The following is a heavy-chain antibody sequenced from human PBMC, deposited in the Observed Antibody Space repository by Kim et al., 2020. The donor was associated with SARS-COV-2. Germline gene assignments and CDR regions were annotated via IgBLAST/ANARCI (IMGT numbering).Heavy chain of an antibody. J-gene: IGHJ4*02. Sequence: GGSLRLSCAASGFTFSSYLMSWVRQAPGKGLDWVANIKQDGSEDYYVDSVKGRFTIFRDNAKNSLYLQMNSLRADDTAVYYCARVNSGWPFYWGQGTLVTVSS. V-gene: IGHV3-7*04. CDR1: GFTFSSYL. D-gene: IGHD5-12*01. CDR2: IKQDGSED. CDR3: ARVNSGWPFY.